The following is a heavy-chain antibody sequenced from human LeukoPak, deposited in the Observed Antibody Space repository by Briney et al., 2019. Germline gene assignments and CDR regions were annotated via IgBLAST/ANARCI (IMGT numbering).Heavy chain of an antibody. CDR1: GGTFSSYA. Sequence: SVKVSCKASGGTFSSYAISWVGQAPGQGLEWMGRIIPIFGIANYAQKSQGRVTITADKSTSTAYMELSSLRSEDTAVYYCARHGGNQSLDYWGQGTLVTVSS. J-gene: IGHJ4*02. CDR2: IIPIFGIA. CDR3: ARHGGNQSLDY. D-gene: IGHD4-23*01. V-gene: IGHV1-69*04.